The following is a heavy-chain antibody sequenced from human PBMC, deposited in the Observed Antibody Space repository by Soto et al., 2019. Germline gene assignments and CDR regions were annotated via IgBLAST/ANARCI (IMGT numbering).Heavy chain of an antibody. CDR1: GYAFSGYY. J-gene: IGHJ6*02. Sequence: GPSVKVSCKASGYAFSGYYMHWVRQAPGQGPEWMGWINPNSGGTNYAQKFQGWVTVTRETSMKTVYMELSRLKSDDTAVYYCARAAGVYDYYGMDVWGQGTTVTVSS. V-gene: IGHV1-2*04. CDR2: INPNSGGT. CDR3: ARAAGVYDYYGMDV.